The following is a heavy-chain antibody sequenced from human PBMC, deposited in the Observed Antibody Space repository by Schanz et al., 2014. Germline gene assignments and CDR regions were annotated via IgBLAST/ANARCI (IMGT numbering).Heavy chain of an antibody. CDR1: GGSISSSSYF. D-gene: IGHD3-10*01. J-gene: IGHJ5*02. CDR3: GRHPHYYGSGSGFDP. V-gene: IGHV4-39*01. Sequence: QLQLQESGPGLVKPSETLSLTCTVSGGSISSSSYFWGWIRQPPGKGLEWIGSIYNSGSTYYNPPLRTGHPIPGDPPKTHFPLIRTSVPAADTAVYYCGRHPHYYGSGSGFDPWGQGTLVTVSS. CDR2: IYNSGST.